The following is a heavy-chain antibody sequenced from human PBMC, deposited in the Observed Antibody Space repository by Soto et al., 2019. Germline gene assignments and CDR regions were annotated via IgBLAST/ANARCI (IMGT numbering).Heavy chain of an antibody. CDR3: VRFHSHSGIDL. V-gene: IGHV4-39*01. Sequence: QMQLQESGAGLVKPSETLSLTCTVSGGSISSSNYYWGWIRQPPGKGLEWIATVYYSGTTYYNPSLKSRVTISVDMSKGQFSLRLGSVTAADTAIYFCVRFHSHSGIDLWGQGTLVTVSS. CDR2: VYYSGTT. J-gene: IGHJ5*02. CDR1: GGSISSSNYY. D-gene: IGHD4-4*01.